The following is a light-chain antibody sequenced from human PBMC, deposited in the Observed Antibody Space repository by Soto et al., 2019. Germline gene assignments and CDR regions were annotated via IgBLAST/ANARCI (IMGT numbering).Light chain of an antibody. CDR2: EVS. CDR3: SSYTSSRAYV. J-gene: IGLJ1*01. Sequence: QSALTQPASVSGSPGQSITISCTGTSGDIGGYNYVSWYQQYSGKAPKLMIHEVSNRPSGVSNRFSGSKSGNTASLTISGLQAEDEADYYCSSYTSSRAYVFGIGTKLTVL. CDR1: SGDIGGYNY. V-gene: IGLV2-14*01.